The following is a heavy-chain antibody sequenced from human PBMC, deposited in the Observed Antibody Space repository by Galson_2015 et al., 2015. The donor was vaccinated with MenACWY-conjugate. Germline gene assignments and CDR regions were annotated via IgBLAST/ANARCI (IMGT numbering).Heavy chain of an antibody. J-gene: IGHJ6*02. CDR3: AREIVVAPAASWGDYYYGMDV. V-gene: IGHV1-3*01. Sequence: KYSQKFQGRVTITSDTSASTAYMELSSLRSEDTAVYYCAREIVVAPAASWGDYYYGMDVWGQGTTVTVSS. D-gene: IGHD2-2*01.